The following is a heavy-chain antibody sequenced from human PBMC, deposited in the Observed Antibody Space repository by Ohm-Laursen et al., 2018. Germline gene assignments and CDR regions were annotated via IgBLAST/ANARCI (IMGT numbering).Heavy chain of an antibody. CDR1: GYTFTGYY. CDR3: ARGIITMIVVVTDELDY. Sequence: ASVKVSCKASGYTFTGYYMHWVRQAPGQGLEWMGWMSPKSGKTGYAEKSQDRVTMTSDTSITTAYMELSSLRSDDTAVYYCARGIITMIVVVTDELDYWGQGTLVTVSS. CDR2: MSPKSGKT. V-gene: IGHV1-8*02. J-gene: IGHJ4*02. D-gene: IGHD3-22*01.